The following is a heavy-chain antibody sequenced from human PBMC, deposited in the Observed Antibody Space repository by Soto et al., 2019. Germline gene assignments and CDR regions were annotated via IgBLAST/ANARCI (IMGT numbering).Heavy chain of an antibody. D-gene: IGHD3-3*01. J-gene: IGHJ6*03. CDR1: GFTFSSYS. Sequence: GGSLRLSCAASGFTFSSYSMNWFRQAPGKGLEWVSSISSSSYIYYADSVKGRFTISRDNAKNSLYLQMNSLRAEDTAVYYCASEEVFGVLMDVWGKGTTVTVSS. CDR3: ASEEVFGVLMDV. CDR2: ISSSSYI. V-gene: IGHV3-21*01.